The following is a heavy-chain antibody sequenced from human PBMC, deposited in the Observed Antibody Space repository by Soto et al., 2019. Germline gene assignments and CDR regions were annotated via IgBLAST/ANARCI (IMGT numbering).Heavy chain of an antibody. D-gene: IGHD3-22*01. CDR2: IYYSGST. CDR3: ARLPNYYDSSGLLLN. Sequence: QLQLQESGPGLVKPSETLSLTCTVSGGSISSSSYYWGWIRQPPGKGLEWIGSIYYSGSTYYNPSLKSRVTISVDTSKNQFSLKLSSVTAADTAVYYCARLPNYYDSSGLLLNWGQGTLVTVSS. J-gene: IGHJ4*02. CDR1: GGSISSSSYY. V-gene: IGHV4-39*01.